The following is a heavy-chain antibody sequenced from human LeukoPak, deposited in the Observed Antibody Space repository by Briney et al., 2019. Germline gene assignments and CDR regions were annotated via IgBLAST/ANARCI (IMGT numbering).Heavy chain of an antibody. V-gene: IGHV3-48*03. CDR3: ASAPPDY. CDR2: IRNSSTTT. J-gene: IGHJ4*01. CDR1: GVTFSSYE. Sequence: GGSLRLSCAASGVTFSSYEMNWVRQAPGKGLEWVSYIRNSSTTTHHTDSVKGRFTTSREKVKNSLYLQMNSLRAEDTGVYYCASAPPDYWGQGILDT.